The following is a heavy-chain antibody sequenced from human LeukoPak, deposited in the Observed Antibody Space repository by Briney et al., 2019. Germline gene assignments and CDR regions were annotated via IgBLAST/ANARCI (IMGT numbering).Heavy chain of an antibody. Sequence: ASVKVSCKASGYTFTSYGISWVRQAPGQGLEWMGWISAYNGNTNYAQKLQGRVTMTTDTSTSTAYMELRSLRSDDTAVYYCARDARLGWELHPRKYDSGSDYWGQGTLVTVSS. CDR1: GYTFTSYG. CDR3: ARDARLGWELHPRKYDSGSDY. J-gene: IGHJ4*02. V-gene: IGHV1-18*01. CDR2: ISAYNGNT. D-gene: IGHD1-26*01.